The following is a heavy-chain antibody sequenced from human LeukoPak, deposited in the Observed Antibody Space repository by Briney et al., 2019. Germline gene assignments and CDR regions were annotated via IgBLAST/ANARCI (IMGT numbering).Heavy chain of an antibody. CDR1: GFPFSSYW. Sequence: GGSLRLSCAASGFPFSSYWMSWLRQAPEKGLEWVASIQRDGSAKYYVDSVKGRFTVSRDNAKNSLYLQMNTLRAEDTAVYYCAKTLPGYFDYWGQGTLVTVSS. CDR3: AKTLPGYFDY. J-gene: IGHJ4*02. CDR2: IQRDGSAK. V-gene: IGHV3-7*01.